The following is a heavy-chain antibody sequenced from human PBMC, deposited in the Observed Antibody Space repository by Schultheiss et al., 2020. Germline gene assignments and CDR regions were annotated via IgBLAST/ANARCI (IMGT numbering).Heavy chain of an antibody. V-gene: IGHV4-61*02. CDR2: IYTSGST. CDR3: ARAADYWGQNAFDI. D-gene: IGHD7-27*01. J-gene: IGHJ3*02. Sequence: SETLSLTCTVSGGSISSGSYYWSWIRQPAGKGLEWIGRIYTSGSTNYNPSLKSRVTISVDTSKNQFSLKLSSVTAADTAVYYCARAADYWGQNAFDIWGQGTMVTVSS. CDR1: GGSISSGSYY.